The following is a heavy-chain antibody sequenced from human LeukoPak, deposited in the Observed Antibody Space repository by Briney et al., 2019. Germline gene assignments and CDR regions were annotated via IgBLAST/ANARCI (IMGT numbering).Heavy chain of an antibody. V-gene: IGHV3-33*01. CDR2: IWYDGSNK. CDR3: ARVSAKNYGMDV. CDR1: GFTFSSYG. D-gene: IGHD6-25*01. J-gene: IGHJ6*02. Sequence: GGSLRLSCAASGFTFSSYGMHWVRQAPGKGLEWVAVIWYDGSNKYYADSVKGRFTISRDNSKNTLYLQMNSLRAEDTAVYYCARVSAKNYGMDVWGQGTTVTVSS.